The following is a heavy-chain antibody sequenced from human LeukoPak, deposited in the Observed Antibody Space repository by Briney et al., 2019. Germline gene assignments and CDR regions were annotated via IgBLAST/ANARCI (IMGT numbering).Heavy chain of an antibody. CDR1: GFTFSSYG. CDR2: ISSSSSII. V-gene: IGHV3-48*02. D-gene: IGHD5-18*01. J-gene: IGHJ4*02. CDR3: ASDGYSYGQSPVDY. Sequence: GGSLRLSCAASGFTFSSYGMHWVRQAPGKGLEWVSLISSSSSIIYYADSVKGRFTISRDNAKNSLYLQMNSLRDEDTAVYYCASDGYSYGQSPVDYWGQGTLVTVSS.